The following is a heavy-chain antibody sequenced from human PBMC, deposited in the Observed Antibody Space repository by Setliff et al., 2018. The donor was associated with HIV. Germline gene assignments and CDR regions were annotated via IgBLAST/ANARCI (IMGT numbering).Heavy chain of an antibody. Sequence: GGSLRLSCVASGFTLSSYTMNWVRQAPGKGLEWVAYISSSSSSIYYADSVKGRFTISRDNAMNSLFPQMNNLRAEDTAVYYCARVTYYDSSPTFDYWGQGTLVTVSS. D-gene: IGHD3-22*01. CDR3: ARVTYYDSSPTFDY. CDR2: ISSSSSSI. J-gene: IGHJ4*02. V-gene: IGHV3-48*01. CDR1: GFTLSSYT.